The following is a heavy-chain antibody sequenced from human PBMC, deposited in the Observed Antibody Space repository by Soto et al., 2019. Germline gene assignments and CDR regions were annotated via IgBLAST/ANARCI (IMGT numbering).Heavy chain of an antibody. V-gene: IGHV1-69*06. CDR1: GGTFSSYA. CDR2: IIPIFGTA. D-gene: IGHD2-15*01. J-gene: IGHJ3*02. CDR3: ARVMCSGGSCYPNDAFDI. Sequence: QVQLVQSGAEVKKPGSSVKVSCKASGGTFSSYAISWVRQAPGQGLEWMGGIIPIFGTANYAQKFQGRVTITADKSTSTAYMELSSLRSEDTAVYYCARVMCSGGSCYPNDAFDIWGQGAMVSVSS.